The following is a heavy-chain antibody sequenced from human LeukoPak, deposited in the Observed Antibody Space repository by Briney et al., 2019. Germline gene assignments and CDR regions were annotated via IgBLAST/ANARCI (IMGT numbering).Heavy chain of an antibody. CDR2: IYYSGST. CDR3: AREVHYDIYYWFDP. CDR1: GDSISSHY. D-gene: IGHD3-9*01. V-gene: IGHV4-59*11. Sequence: PSETLSITCTVSGDSISSHYWSWIRQSPGKALEGIGYIYYSGSTNYNPSLKRRVTISVDTSKNQFSLKMSPVTAADTAMYYCAREVHYDIYYWFDPWGQGTLVTVSS. J-gene: IGHJ5*02.